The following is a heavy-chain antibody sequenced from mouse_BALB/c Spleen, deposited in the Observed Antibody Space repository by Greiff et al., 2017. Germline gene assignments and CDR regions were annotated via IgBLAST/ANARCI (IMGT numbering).Heavy chain of an antibody. D-gene: IGHD2-10*01. J-gene: IGHJ3*01. V-gene: IGHV5-12-1*01. CDR2: ISSGGGST. CDR3: ARSYYGNSFAY. Sequence: EVKLMESGGGLVKPGGSLKLSCAASGFAFSSYDMSWVRQTPEKRLEWVAYISSGGGSTYYPDTVKGRFTISRDNAKNTLYLQMSSLKSEDTAMYYCARSYYGNSFAYWGQGTLVTVSA. CDR1: GFAFSSYD.